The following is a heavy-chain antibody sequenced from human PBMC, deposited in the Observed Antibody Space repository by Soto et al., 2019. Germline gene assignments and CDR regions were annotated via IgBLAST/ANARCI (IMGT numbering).Heavy chain of an antibody. CDR3: ARIYDSNGYANEFDS. V-gene: IGHV4-59*12. CDR2: IYDNGIT. CDR1: GRSITSYY. Sequence: QVVLQESGPGLVKPSETQSLTCSVSGRSITSYYWSWVRQPPGKGLEWIGYIYDNGITSQNPSLKSRVTMSADTSQNQFSLKLTSVTGADTAVYFCARIYDSNGYANEFDSWGQGILVTVTS. J-gene: IGHJ4*02. D-gene: IGHD3-22*01.